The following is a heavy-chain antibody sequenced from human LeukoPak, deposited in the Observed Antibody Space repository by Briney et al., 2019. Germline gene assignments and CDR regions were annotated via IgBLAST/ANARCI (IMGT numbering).Heavy chain of an antibody. J-gene: IGHJ3*02. Sequence: ASVKVSCKASGYTFTSYGISWVRQAPGQGLEWMGWISAYNGNTNYAQKLQGRVTMTTDTSTSTAYMELRSLRSDDTAVYYCARGLSGSGSYYNGDDALDIWGQGTMVTVSS. V-gene: IGHV1-18*01. D-gene: IGHD3-10*01. CDR1: GYTFTSYG. CDR3: ARGLSGSGSYYNGDDALDI. CDR2: ISAYNGNT.